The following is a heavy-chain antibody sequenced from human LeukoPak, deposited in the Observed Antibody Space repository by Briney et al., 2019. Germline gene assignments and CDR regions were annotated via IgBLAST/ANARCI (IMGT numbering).Heavy chain of an antibody. J-gene: IGHJ4*02. CDR3: ARGHGYSYGKGSYFDY. D-gene: IGHD5-18*01. CDR2: INPSGGST. V-gene: IGHV1-46*01. Sequence: ASVKVSCKXSGYTFTSYYMHWVRQAPGQGLEWMGIINPSGGSTSYAQKFQGRVTMTRDTSTSTVYMELSSLGSEDTAVYYCARGHGYSYGKGSYFDYWGQGTLVTVSS. CDR1: GYTFTSYY.